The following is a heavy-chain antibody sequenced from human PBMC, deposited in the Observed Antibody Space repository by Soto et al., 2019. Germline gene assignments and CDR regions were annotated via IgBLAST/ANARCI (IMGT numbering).Heavy chain of an antibody. CDR3: VHRRDTGYDLFAQ. J-gene: IGHJ4*02. CDR1: GFSLSTSGVG. CDR2: IYWDDGK. D-gene: IGHD3-3*01. Sequence: QITLKESGPTLVKPTQTLTLTCTSPGFSLSTSGVGVGWIRQPSGKAREWLALIYWDDGKRYSPSLRTRVTITMETPKTQGVRTVSNLDPVDTGTYYCVHRRDTGYDLFAQWGQGALVTVSS. V-gene: IGHV2-5*02.